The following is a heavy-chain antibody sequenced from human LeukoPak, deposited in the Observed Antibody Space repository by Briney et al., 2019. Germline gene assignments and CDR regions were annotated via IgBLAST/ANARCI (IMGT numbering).Heavy chain of an antibody. CDR2: ISSSGSTI. Sequence: GGSLRLSCAASGFTFSSYAMHWVRQAPGKGLEWVSYISSSGSTIYYADSVKGRFTISRDNAKNSLYLQMNSLRAEDTAVYYCAGETYYDYVWGSYRYIGAFDIWGQGTMVTVSS. CDR1: GFTFSSYA. D-gene: IGHD3-16*02. CDR3: AGETYYDYVWGSYRYIGAFDI. V-gene: IGHV3-48*03. J-gene: IGHJ3*02.